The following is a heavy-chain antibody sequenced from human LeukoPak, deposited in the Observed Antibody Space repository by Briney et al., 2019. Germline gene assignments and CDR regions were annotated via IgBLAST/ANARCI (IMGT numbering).Heavy chain of an antibody. Sequence: PSETLSLTCTVSGDSISTYSWSWIRQPPGKGLEWIGYIYYSGTTNYNPSLKSRVTISVDTSKNQFSLELSSVTAADTAVYYCARGPNYYSSGNYYKETECFQYWGQGTLVIVSS. J-gene: IGHJ1*01. CDR1: GDSISTYS. CDR3: ARGPNYYSSGNYYKETECFQY. V-gene: IGHV4-59*01. D-gene: IGHD3-10*01. CDR2: IYYSGTT.